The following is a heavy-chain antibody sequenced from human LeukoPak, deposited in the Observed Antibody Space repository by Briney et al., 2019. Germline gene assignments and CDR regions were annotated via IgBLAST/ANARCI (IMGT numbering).Heavy chain of an antibody. V-gene: IGHV4-61*05. CDR2: IYYGGST. Sequence: SETLSLTCTVSGGSISSSSYYWGWIRQPPGKGLEWIGFIYYGGSTNYNPSLESRVTISVDTSKNQFSLEVSSLTAADTAVYYCARHQSSAWSQFDYWGQGTLVTVSS. CDR1: GGSISSSSYY. J-gene: IGHJ4*02. D-gene: IGHD6-19*01. CDR3: ARHQSSAWSQFDY.